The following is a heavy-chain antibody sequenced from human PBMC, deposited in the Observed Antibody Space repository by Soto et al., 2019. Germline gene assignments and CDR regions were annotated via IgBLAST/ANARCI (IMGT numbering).Heavy chain of an antibody. V-gene: IGHV4-34*01. CDR1: GGSFSGYF. CDR3: AGSKGYCSGGSCYISRYFDY. J-gene: IGHJ4*02. Sequence: SETLSLTCAVYGGSFSGYFWTWIRQPPGKGLEWIGEINHSGNTNYSPSLKSRVTISVDTSKNQFSLKLSSVTAADTAVYYCAGSKGYCSGGSCYISRYFDYWGQGTLVTVSS. D-gene: IGHD2-15*01. CDR2: INHSGNT.